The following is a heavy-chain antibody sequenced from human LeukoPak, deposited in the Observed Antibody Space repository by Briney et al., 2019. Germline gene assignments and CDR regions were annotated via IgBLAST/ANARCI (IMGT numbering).Heavy chain of an antibody. CDR2: ISYDGSNK. V-gene: IGHV3-30*18. Sequence: PGRSLRLSCAASGFTFSSYGMHWVRPAPGKGLEWVAVISYDGSNKYYADSVKGRFTNSRDNSKNTLYLQMNSLRAEDTAVYYCAKDLALYGDCEGGDYYGMDVWGQGTTVTVSS. CDR1: GFTFSSYG. D-gene: IGHD4-17*01. J-gene: IGHJ6*02. CDR3: AKDLALYGDCEGGDYYGMDV.